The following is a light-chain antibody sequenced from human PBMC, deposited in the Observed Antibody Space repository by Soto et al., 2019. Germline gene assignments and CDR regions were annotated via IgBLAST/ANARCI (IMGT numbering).Light chain of an antibody. CDR2: AAS. CDR1: QTIGTN. CDR3: QQSHGFPYT. Sequence: MTQSPATLSVSPGERATLSCRASQTIGTNLAWYQQRPGKAPKLLIYAASSLQSGVPSRFSGSGSGTDFTLTISSLQPEDFATYYCQQSHGFPYTFGQGTKLES. V-gene: IGKV1-39*01. J-gene: IGKJ2*01.